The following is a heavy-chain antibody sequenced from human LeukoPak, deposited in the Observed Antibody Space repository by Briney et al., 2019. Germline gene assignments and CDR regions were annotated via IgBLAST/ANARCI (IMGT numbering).Heavy chain of an antibody. Sequence: PGGSLRLSCAASGFTFSSYSMNWVRQAPGKGLEWVSYISSSSSTIYYADSVKGRSTISRDNAKNSLYLQMNSLRDEDTAVYYCARDQDIVIVPAANFDYWGQGTLVTVSS. CDR3: ARDQDIVIVPAANFDY. J-gene: IGHJ4*02. D-gene: IGHD2-2*01. CDR1: GFTFSSYS. V-gene: IGHV3-48*02. CDR2: ISSSSSTI.